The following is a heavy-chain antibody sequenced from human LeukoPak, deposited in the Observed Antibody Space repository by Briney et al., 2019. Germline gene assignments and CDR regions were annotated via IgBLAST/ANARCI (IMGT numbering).Heavy chain of an antibody. CDR3: VRYSSGWSGLEDAFDI. V-gene: IGHV6-1*01. J-gene: IGHJ3*02. D-gene: IGHD6-19*01. CDR1: GDSVSSNSAA. CDR2: TYYRSKWYN. Sequence: SQTLSLTCAISGDSVSSNSAAWNWIRQSPSRGLEWLGRTYYRSKWYNDYAVSVKSRITINPDTSKNQFSLQLNSVTPEDTAVYYCVRYSSGWSGLEDAFDIWGQGTMVTVSS.